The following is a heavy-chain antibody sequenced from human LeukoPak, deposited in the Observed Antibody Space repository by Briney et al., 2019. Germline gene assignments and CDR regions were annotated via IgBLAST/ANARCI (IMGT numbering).Heavy chain of an antibody. Sequence: GESLRLSCAASGFTFSRYWMSWVRQAPGKGLECVANMKQDGSEKYYVDSVKGRFTISRDNAKNSLFLQMNSLRAEDTAVYYCARDLLAVAATGIGFDYWGQGTLVTVSS. CDR2: MKQDGSEK. V-gene: IGHV3-7*01. CDR3: ARDLLAVAATGIGFDY. D-gene: IGHD6-19*01. CDR1: GFTFSRYW. J-gene: IGHJ4*02.